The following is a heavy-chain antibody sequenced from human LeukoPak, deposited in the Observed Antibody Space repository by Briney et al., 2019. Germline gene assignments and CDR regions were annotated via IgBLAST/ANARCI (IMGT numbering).Heavy chain of an antibody. Sequence: ASVKVSCKASGYTFTSYYMHWVRQAPGQGLEWMGWINLNSGGTNYAQKFQGRVTMTRDTSISTAYMELSRLRSDDTAVYYCARDLTPTYYYGSGSYGDYWGQGTLVTVSS. CDR2: INLNSGGT. J-gene: IGHJ4*02. CDR3: ARDLTPTYYYGSGSYGDY. V-gene: IGHV1-2*02. CDR1: GYTFTSYY. D-gene: IGHD3-10*01.